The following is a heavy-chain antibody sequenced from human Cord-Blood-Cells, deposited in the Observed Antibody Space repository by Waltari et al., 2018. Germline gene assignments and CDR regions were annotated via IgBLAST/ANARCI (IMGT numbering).Heavy chain of an antibody. D-gene: IGHD2-2*01. CDR1: GGTFSSYA. V-gene: IGHV1-69*12. CDR3: ARDRLKPHCSSTSCYYYYYGMDV. Sequence: QVQLVQSGAEVKKPGSSVKVSCKASGGTFSSYAISWVRQAPGQGPEWRGGIIPIFGTANYAQKFQGRVTITADESTSTAYMELSSLRSEDTAVYYCARDRLKPHCSSTSCYYYYYGMDVWGQGTTVTVSS. CDR2: IIPIFGTA. J-gene: IGHJ6*02.